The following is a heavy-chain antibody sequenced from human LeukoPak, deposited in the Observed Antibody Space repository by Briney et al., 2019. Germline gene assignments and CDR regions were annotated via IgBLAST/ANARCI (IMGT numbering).Heavy chain of an antibody. V-gene: IGHV3-74*01. CDR1: GFTFSSYW. D-gene: IGHD6-13*01. CDR2: INSDRGST. J-gene: IGHJ4*02. CDR3: ARVQSSSWYGEVPVDNYFDY. Sequence: GGSLRLSCAASGFTFSSYWMHWVRQAPGKGLVWVSRINSDRGSTSYADSVKGRFTISRDNAKNTLYLQMNSLRAEDTAVYYCARVQSSSWYGEVPVDNYFDYWGQGTLVTVSS.